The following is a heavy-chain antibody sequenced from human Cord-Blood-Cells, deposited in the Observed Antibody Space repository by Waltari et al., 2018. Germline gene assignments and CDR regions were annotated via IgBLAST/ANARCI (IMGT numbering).Heavy chain of an antibody. CDR3: ARDPAGMDV. Sequence: EVQLVESGGGLVQPGGSLRLSCAASGFPFSSYWMSWVRQAPGKGLEWVANIKQDGSEKYYVDSVKGRFTISRDNAKNSLYLQMNSLRAEDTAVYYCARDPAGMDVWGQGTTVTVSS. D-gene: IGHD6-13*01. CDR2: IKQDGSEK. J-gene: IGHJ6*02. CDR1: GFPFSSYW. V-gene: IGHV3-7*01.